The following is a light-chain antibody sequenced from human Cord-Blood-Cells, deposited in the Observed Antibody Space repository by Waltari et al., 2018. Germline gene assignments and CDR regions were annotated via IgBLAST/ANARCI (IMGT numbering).Light chain of an antibody. J-gene: IGLJ3*02. Sequence: QSVLTQPPSVSGAPGQRVPIPCTGPSSNIGAGYDVPWYQQLPGTAPKLLIYGQSNRPSGVPDRFSGSKSGTSASLAITGLQAEDEADYYCQSYDSSLSGSVFGGGTKLTVL. CDR3: QSYDSSLSGSV. CDR1: SSNIGAGYD. CDR2: GQS. V-gene: IGLV1-40*01.